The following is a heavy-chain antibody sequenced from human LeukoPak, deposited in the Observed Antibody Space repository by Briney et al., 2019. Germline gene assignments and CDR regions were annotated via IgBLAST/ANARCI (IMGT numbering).Heavy chain of an antibody. CDR3: AKDRDMGDAFDI. CDR2: ISGSGGST. D-gene: IGHD3-9*01. J-gene: IGHJ3*02. V-gene: IGHV3-23*01. Sequence: GGSLRLSCAASGFTFSSYWTSWVRQAPGKGLEWVSAISGSGGSTYYADSVKGRFTISRDNSKNTLYLQMNSLRAEDTAVYYCAKDRDMGDAFDIWGQGTMVTVSS. CDR1: GFTFSSYW.